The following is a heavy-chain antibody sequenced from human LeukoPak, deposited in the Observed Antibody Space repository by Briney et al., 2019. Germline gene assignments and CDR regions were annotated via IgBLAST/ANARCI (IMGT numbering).Heavy chain of an antibody. Sequence: SETLSLTCAVSGASISGYYWSWIRQTPVKGLEWVGYIHTSGSTNYNPSLGSRVTISVDTSKNQFSLTLTSVTAADTAMYYCARGYYDTSGVSNPFDPWGLGTMVTVSS. CDR1: GASISGYY. J-gene: IGHJ5*02. CDR3: ARGYYDTSGVSNPFDP. D-gene: IGHD3-22*01. CDR2: IHTSGST. V-gene: IGHV4-4*09.